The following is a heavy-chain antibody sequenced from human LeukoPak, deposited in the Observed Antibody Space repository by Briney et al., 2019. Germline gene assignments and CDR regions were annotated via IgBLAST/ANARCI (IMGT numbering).Heavy chain of an antibody. Sequence: GGSLRLSCAASGFTFSSYAMSWVRQAPGKGLEWVSAISGSGGSTYYADSVKGRFTISRDNSKNTLYLQMNSLRAEDTAIYYCAKESTAMDASLSDYWGQGTLVTVSS. CDR2: ISGSGGST. V-gene: IGHV3-23*01. D-gene: IGHD5-18*01. CDR1: GFTFSSYA. CDR3: AKESTAMDASLSDY. J-gene: IGHJ4*02.